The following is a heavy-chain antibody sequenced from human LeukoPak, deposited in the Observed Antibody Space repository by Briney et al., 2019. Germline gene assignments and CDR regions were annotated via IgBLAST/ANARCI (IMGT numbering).Heavy chain of an antibody. CDR1: GFTFSSYG. J-gene: IGHJ6*02. D-gene: IGHD1-14*01. Sequence: GGSLRLSCAASGFTFSSYGMHWVRQAPGKGLEWVAVISYDGSNKYYADSVKGRFTISRDNSKNTLYLQMNSLRAEDTAVYYCAKDNRWGGHYYYYGMDVWGQGTTVTVSS. CDR3: AKDNRWGGHYYYYGMDV. CDR2: ISYDGSNK. V-gene: IGHV3-30*18.